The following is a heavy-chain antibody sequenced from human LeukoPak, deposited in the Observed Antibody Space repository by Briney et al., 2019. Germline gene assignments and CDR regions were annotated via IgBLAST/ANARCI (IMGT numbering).Heavy chain of an antibody. D-gene: IGHD2-15*01. CDR2: ISGMGHDI. J-gene: IGHJ4*02. CDR3: ARIHGGYPFDY. V-gene: IGHV3-11*04. CDR1: GLRFSDSY. Sequence: GGSLRLSCVVSGLRFSDSYMTWIRQTPGMGLESLAYISGMGHDIYYADSVKGRLTISRDNAKNSLYLQLNSLRAEDTALYYCARIHGGYPFDYWGQGTLVTVSS.